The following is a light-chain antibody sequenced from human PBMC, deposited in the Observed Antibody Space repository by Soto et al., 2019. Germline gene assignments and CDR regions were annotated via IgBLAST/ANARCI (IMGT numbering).Light chain of an antibody. CDR3: SSHAGIINVV. Sequence: QSALTQPPSASGSPGQSVTISCTGTSSDVGGYNYVSWYQQHPGKAPKLIIYEVTKRPSGVPDRFSGSKSGNTASLTVSGLLAEDEADYYCSSHAGIINVVFGVGTKLTVL. V-gene: IGLV2-8*01. J-gene: IGLJ3*02. CDR2: EVT. CDR1: SSDVGGYNY.